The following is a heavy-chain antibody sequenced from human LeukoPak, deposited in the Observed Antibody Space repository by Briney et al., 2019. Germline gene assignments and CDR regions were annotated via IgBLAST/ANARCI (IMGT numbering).Heavy chain of an antibody. Sequence: SVKVSCKASGYTFTSYAISWVRQAPGQGLEWMGGIIPIFGTANYAQKFQGRVTITADESTSTAYMELSSLRSEDTAVYYCARGDCSSTNCHQGGYYYYYYMDVWXKGTTVTVSS. CDR2: IIPIFGTA. CDR3: ARGDCSSTNCHQGGYYYYYYMDV. CDR1: GYTFTSYA. J-gene: IGHJ6*03. V-gene: IGHV1-69*13. D-gene: IGHD2-2*01.